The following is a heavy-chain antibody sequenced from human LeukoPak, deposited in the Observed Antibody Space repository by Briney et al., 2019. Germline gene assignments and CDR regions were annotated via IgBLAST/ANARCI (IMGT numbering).Heavy chain of an antibody. CDR1: GFTFSSYW. J-gene: IGHJ3*02. V-gene: IGHV3-74*01. D-gene: IGHD3-3*01. Sequence: GGSLRLSCAASGFTFSSYWLHWVRQAPGKGLVWVSRIKGDERSTNYADSVKGRFTISRDNAKNTVYLEMNSLRAEDTAVYYCARDITPPYYDFWSGYYPLDAFDIWGQGTMVTVSS. CDR3: ARDITPPYYDFWSGYYPLDAFDI. CDR2: IKGDERST.